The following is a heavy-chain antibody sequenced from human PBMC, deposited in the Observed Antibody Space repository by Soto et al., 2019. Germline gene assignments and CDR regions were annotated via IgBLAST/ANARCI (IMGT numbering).Heavy chain of an antibody. CDR3: ARGPNYYDSSGYRPDY. D-gene: IGHD3-22*01. Sequence: GASVKVSCKASGYTFTSYYMHWVRQAPGQGLEWMGIINPSGGSTSYAQKFQGRVTMTRDTSTSTVYMELSSLRSEDTAVYYCARGPNYYDSSGYRPDYWGQGTLVTVS. CDR2: INPSGGST. CDR1: GYTFTSYY. J-gene: IGHJ4*02. V-gene: IGHV1-46*01.